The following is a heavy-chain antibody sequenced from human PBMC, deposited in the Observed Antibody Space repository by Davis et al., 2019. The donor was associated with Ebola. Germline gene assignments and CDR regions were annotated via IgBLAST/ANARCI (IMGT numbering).Heavy chain of an antibody. Sequence: PSETLSLTCTVSGYSISSGYYWGWIRQPPGKGLEWIGSIYHSGSTYYNPSLKSRVTISVDTSKNQFSLKLSSVTAADTAVYYCARHYYSMIVVDDAFDIWGQGTMVTVSS. J-gene: IGHJ3*02. CDR2: IYHSGST. CDR3: ARHYYSMIVVDDAFDI. V-gene: IGHV4-38-2*02. D-gene: IGHD3-22*01. CDR1: GYSISSGYY.